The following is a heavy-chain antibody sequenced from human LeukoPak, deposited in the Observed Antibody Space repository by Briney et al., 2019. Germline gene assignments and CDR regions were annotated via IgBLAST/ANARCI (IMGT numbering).Heavy chain of an antibody. V-gene: IGHV4-34*01. D-gene: IGHD2-2*01. CDR1: GGSFSGYY. J-gene: IGHJ6*03. Sequence: SETLSLTCAVYGGSFSGYYWSWIRQPPGKGLEWIGEINHSGSTNYNPSLKSRVTISVDTSKNQFSLKLSSVTAADTAVYYCARGNVVVPAAKKRYYYYYYMDVWGKGTTVTVSS. CDR3: ARGNVVVPAAKKRYYYYYYMDV. CDR2: INHSGST.